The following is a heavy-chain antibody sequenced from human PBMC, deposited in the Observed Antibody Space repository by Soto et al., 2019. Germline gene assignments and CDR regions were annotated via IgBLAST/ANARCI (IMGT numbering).Heavy chain of an antibody. CDR2: IYYSGST. V-gene: IGHV4-30-4*01. CDR3: ARARSLGGSGWYAVDY. D-gene: IGHD6-19*01. J-gene: IGHJ4*02. CDR1: GGSISSGDYY. Sequence: QVQLQESGPGLVKPSQTLSLTCTVSGGSISSGDYYWSWIRQPPGKGLEWIGYIYYSGSTYYNPSLKSRVTISVDTSKNQFSLKLSSVTAADTAVYYCARARSLGGSGWYAVDYWGQGTLVTVSS.